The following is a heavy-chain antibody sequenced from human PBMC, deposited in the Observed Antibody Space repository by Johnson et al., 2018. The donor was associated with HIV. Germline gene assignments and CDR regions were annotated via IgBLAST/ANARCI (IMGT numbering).Heavy chain of an antibody. D-gene: IGHD5-24*01. V-gene: IGHV3-11*04. Sequence: QVQLVESGGGLVQPGRSLRLSCAASGFTFSDYYMSWIRQAPGKGLEWVSYISSSGSTIYYADSVKGRFTISRDTAKNSLYLQMSSLRADDTAVYYCAAGRASVSSAKMALGSSGKMAFLLPPSSAVDLGENVRGLLPLRWAMWG. CDR1: GFTFSDYY. CDR2: ISSSGSTI. CDR3: AAGRASVSSAKMALGSSGKMAFLLPPSSAVDLGENVRGLLPLRWAM. J-gene: IGHJ1*01.